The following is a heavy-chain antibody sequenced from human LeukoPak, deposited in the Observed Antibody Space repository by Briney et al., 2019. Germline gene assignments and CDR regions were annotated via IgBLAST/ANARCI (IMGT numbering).Heavy chain of an antibody. Sequence: PVGSLRLSCAGSGFTVSSKYMNWVRQTPGKGLEWVSVIYSGVSTDYADSVKGRFTISRDKSKNTLYLQMNSLRAEDTAVYYCASGETTAFDYWGQGTLVTVSS. D-gene: IGHD4-11*01. CDR2: IYSGVST. CDR1: GFTVSSKY. CDR3: ASGETTAFDY. V-gene: IGHV3-66*01. J-gene: IGHJ4*02.